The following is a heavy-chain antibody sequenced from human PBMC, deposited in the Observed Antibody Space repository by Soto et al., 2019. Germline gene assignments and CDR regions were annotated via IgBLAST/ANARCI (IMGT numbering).Heavy chain of an antibody. J-gene: IGHJ6*03. CDR1: GFTFDDYD. D-gene: IGHD3-3*01. Sequence: EVQLVESGGGLVQPGRSLRLSCAASGFTFDDYDMHWVRQAPGKGLEWVSGISWNSCSIGYADSVKGRFTISRDNAKNSLYLPMNSLRAEDTALYYCAKDQGTKYDCWSGYTPNYYYYMDVWGKGTTVTVSS. V-gene: IGHV3-9*01. CDR2: ISWNSCSI. CDR3: AKDQGTKYDCWSGYTPNYYYYMDV.